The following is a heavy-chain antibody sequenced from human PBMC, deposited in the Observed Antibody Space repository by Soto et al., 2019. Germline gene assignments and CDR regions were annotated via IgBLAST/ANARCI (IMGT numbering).Heavy chain of an antibody. Sequence: GGSMKGSLQGSGFTLTGYGISWVRPAPWQRVEWMGWISAYNGNTNYAQKLQGRATMTTDTSTSTAYMELRSLRSDDTAVYYCARDRPHYDILTGYPDVFDIWGQGTMVTVSS. CDR1: GFTLTGYG. CDR3: ARDRPHYDILTGYPDVFDI. CDR2: ISAYNGNT. V-gene: IGHV1-18*01. J-gene: IGHJ3*02. D-gene: IGHD3-9*01.